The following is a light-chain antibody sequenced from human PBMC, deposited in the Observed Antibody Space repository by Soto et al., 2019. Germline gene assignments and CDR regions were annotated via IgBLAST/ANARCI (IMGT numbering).Light chain of an antibody. V-gene: IGKV1-6*01. Sequence: IHIAHSPSTLSGSLGHRFTITFRASQTISSWLAWYQQKPGKAPKLLIYAASSLQSGVPSRFSGSGSATDFTLTISSLQPEDFATYYCLQDYSYPLTFGGGTKV. CDR2: AAS. J-gene: IGKJ4*01. CDR1: QTISSW. CDR3: LQDYSYPLT.